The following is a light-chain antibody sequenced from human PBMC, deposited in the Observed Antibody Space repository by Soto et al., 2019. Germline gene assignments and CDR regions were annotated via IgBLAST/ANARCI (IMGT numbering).Light chain of an antibody. CDR2: FNN. CDR1: TSNIGSHA. CDR3: SSWDGTRKGPV. J-gene: IGLJ2*01. V-gene: IGLV1-36*01. Sequence: QSVLTQPPSVSEAPSQTVTISCSGNTSNIGSHAVECHQHFPCKSPNLLIYFNNLLASGVSDRFSGSKSGASASLAISGLRSEDEAVYFCSSWDGTRKGPVFGGGTKVTVL.